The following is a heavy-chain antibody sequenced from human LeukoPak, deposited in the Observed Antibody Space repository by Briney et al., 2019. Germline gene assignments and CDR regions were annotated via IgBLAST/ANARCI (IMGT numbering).Heavy chain of an antibody. D-gene: IGHD3-10*02. V-gene: IGHV3-48*03. CDR2: ISSSGSTI. J-gene: IGHJ6*04. Sequence: GGSLRLSCAASGFTFSSYEMNWVRQAPGKELEWVSYISSSGSTIYYADSVKGRFTISRDNAKNSLYLQMNSLRAEDTTVYYCAELGITMIGGVWGKGTTVTVSS. CDR3: AELGITMIGGV. CDR1: GFTFSSYE.